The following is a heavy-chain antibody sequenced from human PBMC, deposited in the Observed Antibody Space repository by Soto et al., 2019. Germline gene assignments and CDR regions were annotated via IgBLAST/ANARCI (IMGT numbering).Heavy chain of an antibody. V-gene: IGHV4-59*01. CDR3: ARLYSSSSGKNFDY. CDR2: IYNSGST. Sequence: SETLALTCTISVGSISIYYWSWIRQPPGKGLEWIGYIYNSGSTSYNPSLKSRVTISVDMSKNQFSLKLSSVTAADTAVYYCARLYSSSSGKNFDYWGQGTMVTVSS. J-gene: IGHJ4*02. D-gene: IGHD6-6*01. CDR1: VGSISIYY.